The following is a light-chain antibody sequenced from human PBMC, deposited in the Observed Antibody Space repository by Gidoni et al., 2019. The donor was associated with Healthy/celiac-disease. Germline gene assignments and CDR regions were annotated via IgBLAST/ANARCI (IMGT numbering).Light chain of an antibody. CDR1: QSVSSSY. CDR3: QQYGSSPYT. CDR2: GAS. Sequence: EFVLTQSPGTLSLSTGERATLSCRARQSVSSSYLAWYQQKPGQAPRLLIYGASSRATGIPDRFSGSGSVKAFTLTISRLEPEDFAVYYCQQYGSSPYTFGQGTKLEIK. J-gene: IGKJ2*01. V-gene: IGKV3-20*01.